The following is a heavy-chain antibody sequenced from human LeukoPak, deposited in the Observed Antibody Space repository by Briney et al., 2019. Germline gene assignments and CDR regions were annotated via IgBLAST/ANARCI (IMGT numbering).Heavy chain of an antibody. CDR1: GFTFSSDA. Sequence: GGSLRLSCAASGFTFSSDAMSWVRQAPGKGLEWFSAISGSGGSTYYADSVKGRFTISRDNSKNTLYLQMNSLRAEDTAVYYCAKDFPTYCSSTSCYSIDYWGKGTLVTVSS. V-gene: IGHV3-23*01. CDR2: ISGSGGST. J-gene: IGHJ4*02. D-gene: IGHD2-2*01. CDR3: AKDFPTYCSSTSCYSIDY.